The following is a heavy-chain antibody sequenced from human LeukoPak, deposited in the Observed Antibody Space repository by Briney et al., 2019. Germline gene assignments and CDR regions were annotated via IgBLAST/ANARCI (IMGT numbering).Heavy chain of an antibody. CDR3: ARDLIGYDFWSGYYIPLGYYYGMDV. V-gene: IGHV3-74*01. CDR1: GFTFSSYW. Sequence: GGSLRLSCAASGFTFSSYWMHWARQAPGKGLVWVSRINSDGSSTSYADSVKGRFTISRDNAKNTLYLQMNSLRAEDTAVYYCARDLIGYDFWSGYYIPLGYYYGMDVWGQGTTVTVSS. D-gene: IGHD3-3*01. CDR2: INSDGSST. J-gene: IGHJ6*02.